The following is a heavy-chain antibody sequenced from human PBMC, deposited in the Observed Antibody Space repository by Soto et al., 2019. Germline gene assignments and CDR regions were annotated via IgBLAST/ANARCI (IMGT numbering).Heavy chain of an antibody. CDR2: IYWDDDK. Sequence: QITLTESGPTLVKPTQTLTLTCNFSGFSLSTSGVGVGWIRQPPGKALEWLALIYWDDDKRYSPSLKSRLTITKDTSKNHVVLTMTNMYPVDTATYYCVHIRYGSGLFDYWGQGTLVTVSS. V-gene: IGHV2-5*02. D-gene: IGHD3-10*01. CDR1: GFSLSTSGVG. CDR3: VHIRYGSGLFDY. J-gene: IGHJ4*02.